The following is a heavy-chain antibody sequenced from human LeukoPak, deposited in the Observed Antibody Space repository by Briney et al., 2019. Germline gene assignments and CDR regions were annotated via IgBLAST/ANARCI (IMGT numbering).Heavy chain of an antibody. CDR1: GFTVDSNY. CDR3: ARGDDSGYYDYFDY. D-gene: IGHD3-22*01. Sequence: QSGGSLRLSCAASGFTVDSNYLSWVRQAPGKGLEWVSTIYTGGNTYYAASVKGRFTISGDFSKNTVFLHMNSLRAEDTAMYYCARGDDSGYYDYFDYWGQGALVTVSS. CDR2: IYTGGNT. J-gene: IGHJ4*02. V-gene: IGHV3-53*01.